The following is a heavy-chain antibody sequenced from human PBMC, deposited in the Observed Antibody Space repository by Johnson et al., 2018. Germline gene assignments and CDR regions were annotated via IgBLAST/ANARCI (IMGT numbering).Heavy chain of an antibody. Sequence: QVQLVESGGGVVQPGRSLRLSCSASGFTFNTYAMHWVRQAPGKGLDWVAVIWYDASNQYYADSVKGRFTISRDNSKNALYLEMNSLRVEETAVYYCATHPPGSYRVNDAFEMWGQGTMVTVSS. CDR1: GFTFNTYA. J-gene: IGHJ3*02. D-gene: IGHD1-26*01. CDR2: IWYDASNQ. V-gene: IGHV3-33*01. CDR3: ATHPPGSYRVNDAFEM.